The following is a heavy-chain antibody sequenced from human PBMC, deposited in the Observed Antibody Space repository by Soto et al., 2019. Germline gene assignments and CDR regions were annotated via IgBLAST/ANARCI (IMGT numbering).Heavy chain of an antibody. Sequence: PGGSLRLSCAASGFTFSNAWMSWVRQAPGKGLEWVGRIKSKTDGGTTDYAAPVKGRFTISRDDSKNTLYLQMNSLKTEDTAVYYGAKYGVYYRRGFVFGGKGTMAT. CDR1: GFTFSNAW. CDR2: IKSKTDGGTT. V-gene: IGHV3-15*01. D-gene: IGHD3-22*01. J-gene: IGHJ3*01. CDR3: AKYGVYYRRGFVF.